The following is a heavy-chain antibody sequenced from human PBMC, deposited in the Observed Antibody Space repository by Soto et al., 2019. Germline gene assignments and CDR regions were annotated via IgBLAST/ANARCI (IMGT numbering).Heavy chain of an antibody. J-gene: IGHJ4*02. V-gene: IGHV3-9*01. CDR1: GFTFDDYA. D-gene: IGHD5-18*01. CDR3: AKGPGMATAFDY. Sequence: EVQLVESGGGLVQPGRSLRLSCAASGFTFDDYAMHWVRQAPGKGLEWVSGISWNSGSIGYADSVKGRFTISRDNAKNSVYLQMNSLRAEDTALYYCAKGPGMATAFDYWGQGTLVTVSS. CDR2: ISWNSGSI.